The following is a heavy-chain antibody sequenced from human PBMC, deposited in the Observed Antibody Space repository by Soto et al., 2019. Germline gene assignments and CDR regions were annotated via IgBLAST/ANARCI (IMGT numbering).Heavy chain of an antibody. V-gene: IGHV1-46*01. J-gene: IGHJ6*02. CDR3: ARDPTGSSSVLYYYYGMDV. Sequence: ASVKVSCKASGYTFTSYYMNWVRQAPGQGLEWLGIINPSGGYTTYAQRFLGRVTMTSDTSTSTVHMELRSLTSDDTAVYYCARDPTGSSSVLYYYYGMDVWAQGTTVTVSS. CDR2: INPSGGYT. CDR1: GYTFTSYY. D-gene: IGHD6-6*01.